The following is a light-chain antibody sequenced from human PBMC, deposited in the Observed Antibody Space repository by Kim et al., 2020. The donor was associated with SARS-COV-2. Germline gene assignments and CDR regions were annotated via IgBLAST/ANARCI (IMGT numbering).Light chain of an antibody. J-gene: IGLJ3*02. V-gene: IGLV4-60*03. CDR2: LEGSGSY. CDR1: RGQSSYI. Sequence: SPVKLTCTLGRGQSSYIIAWHQQQPGKAPRYWMKLEGSGSYNKGSGVPDRFSGSSSGADRYLTISNLQSEDEADYYCETWDSNTWVFGGGTQLTVL. CDR3: ETWDSNTWV.